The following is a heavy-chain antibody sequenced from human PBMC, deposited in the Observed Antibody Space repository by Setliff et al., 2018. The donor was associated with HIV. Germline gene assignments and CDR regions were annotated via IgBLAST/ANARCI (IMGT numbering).Heavy chain of an antibody. CDR2: ISYDGNIK. J-gene: IGHJ4*02. CDR3: VREVDYSNWDF. D-gene: IGHD4-4*01. V-gene: IGHV3-30*04. Sequence: PGGSLRLSCAASGFTFSTSAMHWVRQAPGKGLEWVAVISYDGNIKYYADSVKGRFTISRDNAKNSLYLQMNSLRAEDTAVYYCVREVDYSNWDFWGQGTLVTVSS. CDR1: GFTFSTSA.